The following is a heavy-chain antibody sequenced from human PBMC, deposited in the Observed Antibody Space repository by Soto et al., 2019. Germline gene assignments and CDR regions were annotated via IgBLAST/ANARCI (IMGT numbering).Heavy chain of an antibody. CDR1: GFTFSSYA. V-gene: IGHV3-23*01. J-gene: IGHJ6*02. CDR3: AKERPDFWSGYYTDGMDV. CDR2: ISGSGGST. Sequence: GGSLRLSCAASGFTFSSYAMSWVRQAPGKGLEWVSAISGSGGSTYYADSVKGRFTISRDNSKNTLYLQMNSLRAEDTALYYCAKERPDFWSGYYTDGMDVWGQGTTVTV. D-gene: IGHD3-3*01.